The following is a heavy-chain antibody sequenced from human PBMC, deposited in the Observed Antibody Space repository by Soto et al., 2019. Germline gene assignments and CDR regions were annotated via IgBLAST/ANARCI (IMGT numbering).Heavy chain of an antibody. CDR3: ALRRGLTDDAFDI. CDR2: ISSSGSTI. D-gene: IGHD5-12*01. V-gene: IGHV3-11*01. Sequence: GGSLRLSCAASGFTFSDYYMSWIRQAPGKGLEWVSYISSSGSTIYYADSVKGRFTISRDNAKNSLYLQMNSLRAEDTAVYYCALRRGLTDDAFDIWGQGTMVTVSS. J-gene: IGHJ3*02. CDR1: GFTFSDYY.